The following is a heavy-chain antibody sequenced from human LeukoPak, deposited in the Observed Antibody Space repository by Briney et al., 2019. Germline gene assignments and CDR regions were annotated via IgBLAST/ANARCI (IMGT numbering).Heavy chain of an antibody. V-gene: IGHV1-69*02. J-gene: IGHJ4*02. CDR3: ARGQSGWKEFDY. D-gene: IGHD1-1*01. CDR1: GGTFSSYT. CDR2: IIPILGIA. Sequence: SVKVSSKASGGTFSSYTISWVGQAPGQGLEWMGRIIPILGIANYAQKFQGRVTITADKSTSTAYMELSSLRSEDTAVYYCARGQSGWKEFDYWGQGTLVTVSS.